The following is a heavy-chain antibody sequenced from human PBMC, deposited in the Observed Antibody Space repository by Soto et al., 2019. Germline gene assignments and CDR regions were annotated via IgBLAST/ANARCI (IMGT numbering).Heavy chain of an antibody. CDR3: ARDQGFRVVINSNWFDP. CDR2: ISAYNGNT. Sequence: XSVKVSCNASGYTFSRYGVMWVRQAPGQGLEWMGWISAYNGNTNSAEKLRCRLTMTTDASTTTAYMELRSLRSDDTAIYYCARDQGFRVVINSNWFDPWGQRTLVTVSS. J-gene: IGHJ5*02. V-gene: IGHV1-18*01. CDR1: GYTFSRYG. D-gene: IGHD2-21*01.